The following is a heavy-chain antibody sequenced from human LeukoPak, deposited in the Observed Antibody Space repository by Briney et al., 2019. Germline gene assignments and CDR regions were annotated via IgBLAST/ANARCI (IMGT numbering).Heavy chain of an antibody. D-gene: IGHD2-2*01. CDR1: GYTFTGYY. CDR2: INSNSGDT. V-gene: IGHV1-2*06. Sequence: ASVKVSCKASGYTFTGYYMHWVRQAPGQGLEWMGRINSNSGDTNYAQKFQGRVTMTKDTSISTAYMELSRLRSDDTAVYYCARVVGDCSSTSCYGGYAFHPWGQGTMVTVSS. CDR3: ARVVGDCSSTSCYGGYAFHP. J-gene: IGHJ3*01.